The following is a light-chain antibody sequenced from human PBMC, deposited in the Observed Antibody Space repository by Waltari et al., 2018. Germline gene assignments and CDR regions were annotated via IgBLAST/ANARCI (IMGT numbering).Light chain of an antibody. V-gene: IGLV3-21*03. CDR3: QVWDTNIDQGV. CDR2: DDS. CDR1: SLGRTP. J-gene: IGLJ3*02. Sequence: SYVLTQPPSLSVAPGRTARLTCGGASLGRTPVHWYQQKPGQAPLLVVYDDSDRPSGIPERFSGSNSGNTAALTISRVETGDEADYYCQVWDTNIDQGVFGGGTRLTVL.